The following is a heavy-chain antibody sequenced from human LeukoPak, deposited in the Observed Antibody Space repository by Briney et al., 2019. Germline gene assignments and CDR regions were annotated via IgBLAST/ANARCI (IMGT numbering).Heavy chain of an antibody. V-gene: IGHV3-7*01. D-gene: IGHD2-2*03. Sequence: GGSLRLSCAASGFTFSSYAMSWVRQAPGKGLEWVANIKQDGSEKYYVDSVKGRFTISRDNAKNSLYLQMNSLRAEDTAVYYCASSPLGGYCSSTSCWRYWFDPWGQGTLVTVSS. CDR1: GFTFSSYA. CDR2: IKQDGSEK. J-gene: IGHJ5*02. CDR3: ASSPLGGYCSSTSCWRYWFDP.